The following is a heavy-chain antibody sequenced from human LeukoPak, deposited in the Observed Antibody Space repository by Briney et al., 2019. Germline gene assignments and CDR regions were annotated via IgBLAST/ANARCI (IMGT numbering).Heavy chain of an antibody. D-gene: IGHD3-22*01. CDR2: ISWNSGSI. J-gene: IGHJ3*02. CDR1: GFTFDDYA. CDR3: ARDQKDVYYYDSSGYLDAFDI. V-gene: IGHV3-9*01. Sequence: PGGSLRLSCAASGFTFDDYAMRWVRQAPGKGLEGVSGISWNSGSIGYADSVKGRFTISRDNAKNSLYLQMNSLRAEDTALYYCARDQKDVYYYDSSGYLDAFDIWGQGTMVTVSS.